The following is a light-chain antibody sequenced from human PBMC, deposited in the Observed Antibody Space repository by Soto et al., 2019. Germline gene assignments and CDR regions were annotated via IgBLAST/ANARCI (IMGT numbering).Light chain of an antibody. J-gene: IGLJ1*01. CDR2: EAS. Sequence: VLTQPASVSGSPGQSITISCTGTSSDVGGYNFVSWYQHHPGKAPKLMIYEASKRPSGVSNRFSGSKSGNTASLTISGLQAEDEADYYCCSYARVNKYVFGTGTKVTVL. CDR1: SSDVGGYNF. V-gene: IGLV2-23*01. CDR3: CSYARVNKYV.